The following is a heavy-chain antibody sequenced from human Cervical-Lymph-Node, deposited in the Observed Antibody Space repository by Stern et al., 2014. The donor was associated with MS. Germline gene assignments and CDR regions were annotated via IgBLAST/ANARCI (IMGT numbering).Heavy chain of an antibody. CDR2: IVVGSGNT. J-gene: IGHJ4*02. CDR1: GFTFNNSA. V-gene: IGHV1-58*01. Sequence: QLVQSGPEVRKPGTSVKVSCTASGFTFNNSAVQWVRQARGQRLEWIGWIVVGSGNTIYAQQFQERVTISRDMSTSTAYMALSSLRSEDTAVYYCATGILGATPLFAHWGQGSLVTVSS. CDR3: ATGILGATPLFAH. D-gene: IGHD1-26*01.